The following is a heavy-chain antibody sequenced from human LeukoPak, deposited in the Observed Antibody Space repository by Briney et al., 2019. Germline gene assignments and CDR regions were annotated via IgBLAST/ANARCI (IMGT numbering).Heavy chain of an antibody. CDR2: INWYGGST. D-gene: IGHD2-8*02. CDR3: ATYRQVLLPFES. CDR1: GFTFDDYA. Sequence: GGSLRLSCAASGFTFDDYAMHWVRQAPGKGLEWVSLINWYGGSTYYADSVKGRFTISRDNAKNSLYLQMNSLRAEDTAIYYCATYRQVLLPFESWGQGTLVTVSS. J-gene: IGHJ4*02. V-gene: IGHV3-43D*04.